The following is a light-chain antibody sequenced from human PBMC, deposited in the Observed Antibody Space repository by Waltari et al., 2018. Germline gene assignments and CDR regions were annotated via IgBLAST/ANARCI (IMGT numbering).Light chain of an antibody. CDR2: VVR. J-gene: IGLJ3*02. CDR1: SSDIGPYHL. Sequence: QSALTQPASVSGSPGQSITISCIGTSSDIGPYHLVSWYQQYPGKSPKLIIFVVRKRPSGISNRSSGSKCANTSFLMSSGLQAEDEADDYWCSYAILNSWVFGGGTKVTVL. CDR3: CSYAILNSWV. V-gene: IGLV2-23*02.